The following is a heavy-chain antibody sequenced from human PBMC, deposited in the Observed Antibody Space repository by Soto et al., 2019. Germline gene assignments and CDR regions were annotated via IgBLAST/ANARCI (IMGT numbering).Heavy chain of an antibody. J-gene: IGHJ6*03. CDR1: GFTFSSYW. CDR3: ARELTIRYSGYDWTLLGYYYYYMDV. CDR2: IKQDGSEK. D-gene: IGHD5-12*01. Sequence: GGSLRLSCAASGFTFSSYWMSWVRQAPGKGLEWVANIKQDGSEKYYVDSVKGRFTISRDNAKNSLYLQMNSLRAEDTAVYYCARELTIRYSGYDWTLLGYYYYYMDVWGKGTTVTVSS. V-gene: IGHV3-7*01.